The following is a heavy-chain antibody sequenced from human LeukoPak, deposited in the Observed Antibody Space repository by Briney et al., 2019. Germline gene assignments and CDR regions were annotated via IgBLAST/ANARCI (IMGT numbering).Heavy chain of an antibody. CDR1: GASFSNYY. D-gene: IGHD1-1*01. CDR2: IYYSGST. J-gene: IGHJ4*02. V-gene: IGHV4-59*08. CDR3: ARSPSTGPDY. Sequence: SETLSLTCTVSGASFSNYYWSWIRQPPGKGLEWIGYIYYSGSTNYNPSLKSRVTMSVDTSKNQFSLNLSSVTAADTAVYYCARSPSTGPDYWGQGTLVTVSS.